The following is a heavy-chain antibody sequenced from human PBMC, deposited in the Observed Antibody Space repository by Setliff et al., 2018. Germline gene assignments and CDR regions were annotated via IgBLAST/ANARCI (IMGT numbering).Heavy chain of an antibody. CDR1: GGSISSGDHY. CDR3: ASDTLRGGRDWFDY. V-gene: IGHV4-31*03. CDR2: IYHSGNT. D-gene: IGHD2-15*01. J-gene: IGHJ4*02. Sequence: PSETLSLTCTVSGGSISSGDHYWSWIRQHPGKGLEWIGYIYHSGNTYYNPSLKSRITISVDTSKNQFSLKLSSVTAADTAVYYCASDTLRGGRDWFDYWGQGTLVTVSS.